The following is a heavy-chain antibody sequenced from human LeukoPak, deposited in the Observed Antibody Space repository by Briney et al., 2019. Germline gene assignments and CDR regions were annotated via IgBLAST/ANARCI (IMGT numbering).Heavy chain of an antibody. V-gene: IGHV1-46*01. J-gene: IGHJ4*02. CDR1: GYTFTSYY. CDR2: INPSGGST. Sequence: ASVKVSCKASGYTFTSYYMHWVRQAPGQRLEWMGIINPSGGSTSYAQKFQGRVTMTRDTSTSTVYMELSSLRSEDTAVYYCAREILPGGNGDPRYFDYWGQGTLVTVSS. D-gene: IGHD4-17*01. CDR3: AREILPGGNGDPRYFDY.